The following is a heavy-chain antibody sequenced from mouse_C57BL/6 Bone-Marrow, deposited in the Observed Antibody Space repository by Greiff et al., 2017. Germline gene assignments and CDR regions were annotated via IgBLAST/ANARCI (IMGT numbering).Heavy chain of an antibody. D-gene: IGHD1-1*01. CDR1: GYTFTSYW. CDR2: IDPSDSYT. CDR3: ARGGVVALYWYFDV. V-gene: IGHV1-69*01. J-gene: IGHJ1*03. Sequence: QVQLQQPGAELVMPGASVKLSCKASGYTFTSYWMHWVKQRPGQGLEWIGEIDPSDSYTNYNQKFKGKSTLTVDKSSSTAYMQLRSLTSADSAVYYGARGGVVALYWYFDVWGTGTTVTVSS.